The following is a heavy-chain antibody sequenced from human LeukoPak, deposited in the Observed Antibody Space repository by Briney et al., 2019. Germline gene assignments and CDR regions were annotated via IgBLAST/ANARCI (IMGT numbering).Heavy chain of an antibody. J-gene: IGHJ3*02. D-gene: IGHD3/OR15-3a*01. V-gene: IGHV1-2*02. CDR1: GYTFTGYY. CDR3: ARGRTLLDPTDAFDI. CDR2: INPNSGGT. Sequence: GASVKVSCKASGYTFTGYYMHWVRQAPGQGLEWMGWINPNSGGTNYAQKFQGRVTMTRDTSISTAYMELSRLRSDDTAVYYCARGRTLLDPTDAFDIWGQGTMVTVSS.